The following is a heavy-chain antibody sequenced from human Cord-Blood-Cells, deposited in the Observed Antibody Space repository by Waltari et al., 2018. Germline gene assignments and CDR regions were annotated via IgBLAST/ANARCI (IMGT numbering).Heavy chain of an antibody. V-gene: IGHV3-15*01. CDR2: MRSKTESGTS. D-gene: IGHD5-12*01. Sequence: EVQLVEFGVGLVKLGGSLRLFCAASGFNFSSAWISWVRPAPGKRLEGVDRMRSKTESGTSDDHAPITGRLSISSDDSQNTRYLQTDSLIDECAAVYYCSTDMYSGYEDVWGQGTLVTVSS. J-gene: IGHJ4*01. CDR3: STDMYSGYEDV. CDR1: GFNFSSAW.